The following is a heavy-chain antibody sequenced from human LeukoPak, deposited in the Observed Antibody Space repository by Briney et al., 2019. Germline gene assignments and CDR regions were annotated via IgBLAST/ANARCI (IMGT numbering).Heavy chain of an antibody. CDR3: ARGRPHGNDY. Sequence: GGSLRLSCAASGFTLSSYWMNWVRQAPGKGLVWASRIASDGSSTTYADSVKGRFSISRDNAKNTLYLQMNSLRVEDTAVYYCARGRPHGNDYWGQGTLVTVSS. J-gene: IGHJ4*02. CDR1: GFTLSSYW. CDR2: IASDGSST. D-gene: IGHD4-23*01. V-gene: IGHV3-74*01.